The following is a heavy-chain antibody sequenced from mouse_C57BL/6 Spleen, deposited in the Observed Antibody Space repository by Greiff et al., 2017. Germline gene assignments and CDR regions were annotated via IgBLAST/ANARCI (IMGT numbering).Heavy chain of an antibody. V-gene: IGHV1-62-2*01. CDR2: FYPGSGSI. CDR3: ARHEDWTAQATGVAY. Sequence: QVQLQQSGAELVKPGASVKLSCKASGYTFTESTLHWVKQRSGQGLEWIGWFYPGSGSIKYTEKFKDKATLTADKSSSTVYRDIRRLTSEDPAVYVCARHEDWTAQATGVAYWGQGTLVTVSA. CDR1: GYTFTEST. J-gene: IGHJ3*01. D-gene: IGHD3-2*02.